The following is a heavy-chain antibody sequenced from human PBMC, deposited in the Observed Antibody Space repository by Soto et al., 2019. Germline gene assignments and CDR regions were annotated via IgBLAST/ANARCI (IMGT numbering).Heavy chain of an antibody. J-gene: IGHJ4*02. CDR3: ARTRLDCRNTSCYXY. Sequence: ASVKVSCKASGYTFASYGISWVRQAPGQGLEWVAWISGYTGDTHYAQKVQDRVSLTTDTSTNTVYMELRSLGSDDTAIYYCARTRLDCRNTSCYXYWGEGTLVTVSS. D-gene: IGHD2-2*01. CDR2: ISGYTGDT. V-gene: IGHV1-18*01. CDR1: GYTFASYG.